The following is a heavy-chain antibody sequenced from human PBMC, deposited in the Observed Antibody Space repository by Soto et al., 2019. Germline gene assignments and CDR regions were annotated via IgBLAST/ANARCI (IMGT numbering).Heavy chain of an antibody. D-gene: IGHD6-13*01. CDR2: ISGSGGST. V-gene: IGHV3-23*01. Sequence: GGSLRLSCAASGFTFSSYAMSWVRQAPGKGLEWVSAISGSGGSTYYADSVKGRFTISRDNSKNTLYLQMNSLRAEDTAVYYCAKPRATYSRPFYYYYGMDVWGQGTTVTVSS. J-gene: IGHJ6*02. CDR1: GFTFSSYA. CDR3: AKPRATYSRPFYYYYGMDV.